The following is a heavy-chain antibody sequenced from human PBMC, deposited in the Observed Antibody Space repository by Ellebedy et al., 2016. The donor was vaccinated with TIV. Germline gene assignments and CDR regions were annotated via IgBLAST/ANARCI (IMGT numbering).Heavy chain of an antibody. CDR1: GYTFTNYW. CDR3: ARHELGSNAAFDS. V-gene: IGHV5-10-1*01. J-gene: IGHJ4*02. D-gene: IGHD7-27*01. CDR2: IDPSDSYN. Sequence: GESLKISXKGSGYTFTNYWIGWVRQMPGKGLEWMGRIDPSDSYNKYRTYSPSFQGHVTISVDKSISTAYLQWSSVKASDTAMYYCARHELGSNAAFDSWGQGTLVTVSS.